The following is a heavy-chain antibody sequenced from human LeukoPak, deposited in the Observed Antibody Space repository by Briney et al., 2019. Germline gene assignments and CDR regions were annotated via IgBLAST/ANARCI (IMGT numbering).Heavy chain of an antibody. J-gene: IGHJ3*02. D-gene: IGHD4-11*01. Sequence: GGSLRLSCVASAFTVSTNYMIRVRQAPGKGLEWVSLIYGDGSTYYADSVKGRVTISRDNSKNTVFLQMNSLRAEDTALYYCARINYRAFSIWGQGTMVTVSS. CDR3: ARINYRAFSI. CDR1: AFTVSTNY. V-gene: IGHV3-66*01. CDR2: IYGDGST.